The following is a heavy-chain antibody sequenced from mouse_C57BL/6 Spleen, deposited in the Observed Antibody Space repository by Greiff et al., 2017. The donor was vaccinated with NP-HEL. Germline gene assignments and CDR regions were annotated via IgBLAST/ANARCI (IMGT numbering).Heavy chain of an antibody. D-gene: IGHD1-1*01. CDR1: GYSITSGYY. V-gene: IGHV3-6*01. Sequence: EVKLEESGPGLVKPSQSLSLTCSVTGYSITSGYYWNWIRQFPGNKLEWMGYISYDGSNNYNPSLKNRISITRDTSKNQFFLKLNSVTTEDTATYYCARESLSSYYAMDYWGQGTSVTVSS. J-gene: IGHJ4*01. CDR2: ISYDGSN. CDR3: ARESLSSYYAMDY.